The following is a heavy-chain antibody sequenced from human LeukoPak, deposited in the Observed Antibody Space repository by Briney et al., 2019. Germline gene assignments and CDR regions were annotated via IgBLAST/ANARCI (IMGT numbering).Heavy chain of an antibody. J-gene: IGHJ3*02. CDR2: INHSGDT. CDR1: GGSLRGYY. V-gene: IGHV4-34*01. Sequence: SETLSLTCAVYGGSLRGYYWTWIRQPPGKGLEWIGDINHSGDTNQNPSLKSRVAISLDTSKNQFSLRVTSVTAADTAVYYRARPKYCSSTSCSDAFDIWGQGTMVTVSS. D-gene: IGHD2-2*01. CDR3: ARPKYCSSTSCSDAFDI.